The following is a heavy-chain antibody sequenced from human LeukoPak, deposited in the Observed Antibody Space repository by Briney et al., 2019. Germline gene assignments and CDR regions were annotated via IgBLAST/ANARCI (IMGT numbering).Heavy chain of an antibody. D-gene: IGHD6-19*01. J-gene: IGHJ4*02. V-gene: IGHV4-34*01. CDR3: ARTIHGSVGWAY. Sequence: SETLSLTCAVYGGSFSGYYWSWIRQPPGKGLEWIGEINHSGSTNYNPSLKSRVTISVDTSKNQFSLKLSSVTAADTAVYYCARTIHGSVGWAYWGQGTLVTVSS. CDR1: GGSFSGYY. CDR2: INHSGST.